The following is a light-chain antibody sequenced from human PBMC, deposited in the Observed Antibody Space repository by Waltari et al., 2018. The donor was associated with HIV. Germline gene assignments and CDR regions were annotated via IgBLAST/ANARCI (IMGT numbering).Light chain of an antibody. Sequence: QSVLTQPPSVSAAPGQKVTFSCSGSTSNIGKNFVSWYQQLPEAAPKLIIYDNKTRPSGVPDRFSGSKSATSATLAITGLQTGDEADYYCGTWDSSVSAGVFGGGTKLTVL. CDR1: TSNIGKNF. V-gene: IGLV1-51*01. CDR3: GTWDSSVSAGV. CDR2: DNK. J-gene: IGLJ2*01.